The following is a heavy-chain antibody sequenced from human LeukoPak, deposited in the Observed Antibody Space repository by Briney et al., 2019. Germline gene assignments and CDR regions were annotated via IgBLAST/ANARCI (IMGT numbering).Heavy chain of an antibody. CDR2: IYYSGTT. Sequence: SETLSLTCTVSGGSISSGDYYWSWIRQSPGKGLEWIGYIYYSGTTYYNPSLRSRVTMSVDTSKNQFSLKLSSVTAADTAVYYCARKYCSRGSCYSPMGFDPWGQGTLVTVSS. CDR3: ARKYCSRGSCYSPMGFDP. J-gene: IGHJ5*02. CDR1: GGSISSGDYY. D-gene: IGHD2-15*01. V-gene: IGHV4-30-4*01.